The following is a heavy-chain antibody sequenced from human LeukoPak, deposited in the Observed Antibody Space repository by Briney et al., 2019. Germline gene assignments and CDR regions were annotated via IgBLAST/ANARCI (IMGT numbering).Heavy chain of an antibody. Sequence: GGSLRLSCAASGFIFDDYAMHWVRQAPGKGLEWVSSISWNSNNIAYADSVKGRFTISRDNAKNSLYLQMNSLRAEDTAMYYCTRDHRSRPGEWFNPWGQGTLVTVSS. CDR1: GFIFDDYA. D-gene: IGHD6-6*01. CDR3: TRDHRSRPGEWFNP. J-gene: IGHJ5*02. CDR2: ISWNSNNI. V-gene: IGHV3-9*01.